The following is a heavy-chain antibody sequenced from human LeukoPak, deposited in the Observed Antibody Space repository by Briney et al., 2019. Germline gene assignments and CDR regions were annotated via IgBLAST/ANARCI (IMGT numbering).Heavy chain of an antibody. CDR2: INLNNGGT. D-gene: IGHD3-16*02. V-gene: IGHV1-2*02. J-gene: IGHJ4*02. CDR3: ARQFGGIIAIDY. Sequence: GASVKVSCKASGYTFIGYFMHWVRQAPGQGLEWMGWINLNNGGTVYAQKFQGRVIMTRDTSITTAYIDLGSLRSDDTAIYYCARQFGGIIAIDYWGQGTLVTVSS. CDR1: GYTFIGYF.